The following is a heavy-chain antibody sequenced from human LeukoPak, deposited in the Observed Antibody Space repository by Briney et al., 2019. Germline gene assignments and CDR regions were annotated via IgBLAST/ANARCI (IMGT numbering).Heavy chain of an antibody. CDR2: INHSGST. Sequence: SETLSLTCAVYGGSFSGYYWSWIRQPPGKGLEWIGEINHSGSTNYNPSLKSRVTISVDTSKNQFSLKLSSVTAADTAVYYCARGSRRRIGDYWGQGTLVTVSS. CDR3: ARGSRRRIGDY. V-gene: IGHV4-34*01. CDR1: GGSFSGYY. D-gene: IGHD1-14*01. J-gene: IGHJ4*02.